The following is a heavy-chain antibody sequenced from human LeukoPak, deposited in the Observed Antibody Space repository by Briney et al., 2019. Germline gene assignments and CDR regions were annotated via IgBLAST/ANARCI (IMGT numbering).Heavy chain of an antibody. CDR2: TYPGDSDT. CDR3: ARRPTTLPFDY. Sequence: GESLKISCKGSGYSFTTYWIGWVRQLPGKGLEWMGITYPGDSDTRYSPSFQGQVTISADKSITTASLQWSSLKASDTAMYYCARRPTTLPFDYWGQGTLVTVSS. J-gene: IGHJ4*02. D-gene: IGHD5-12*01. CDR1: GYSFTTYW. V-gene: IGHV5-51*01.